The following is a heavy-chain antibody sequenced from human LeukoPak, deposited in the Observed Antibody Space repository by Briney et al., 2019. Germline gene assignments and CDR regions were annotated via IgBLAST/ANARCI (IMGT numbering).Heavy chain of an antibody. CDR1: GDTFTSYD. J-gene: IGHJ4*02. CDR2: MDPNRGNT. Sequence: ASVKVSCKASGDTFTSYDINWVRPATGQGLEWMAWMDPNRGNTGFEQKFQGRVTLTRKISINTAYMELSSLRSEDTAVYYCARGVELPYWGQGTLVTVSS. CDR3: ARGVELPY. V-gene: IGHV1-8*01. D-gene: IGHD1-7*01.